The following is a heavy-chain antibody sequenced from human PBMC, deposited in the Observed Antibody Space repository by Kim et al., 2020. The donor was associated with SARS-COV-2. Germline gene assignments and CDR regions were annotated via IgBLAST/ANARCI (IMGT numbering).Heavy chain of an antibody. J-gene: IGHJ4*02. V-gene: IGHV4-59*01. CDR2: ST. D-gene: IGHD1-26*01. Sequence: STDYTPSLRSRVTISVDTSKDQFSLKLSSVTAADTAVYYCARDSGGEVGVWGQGTLVTVSS. CDR3: ARDSGGEVGV.